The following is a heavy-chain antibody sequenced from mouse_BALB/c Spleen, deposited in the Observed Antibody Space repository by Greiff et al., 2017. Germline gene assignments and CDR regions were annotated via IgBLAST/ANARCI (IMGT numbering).Heavy chain of an antibody. CDR3: TRLYDGFMDY. Sequence: EVKVEESGGGLVQPGGSMKLSCVASGFTFSNYWMNWVRQSPEKGLEWVAEIRLKSNNYATHYAESVKGRFTISRDDSKSSVYLQMNNLRAEDTGIYYCTRLYDGFMDYWGQGTSVTVSS. CDR1: GFTFSNYW. V-gene: IGHV6-6*02. D-gene: IGHD2-3*01. CDR2: IRLKSNNYAT. J-gene: IGHJ4*01.